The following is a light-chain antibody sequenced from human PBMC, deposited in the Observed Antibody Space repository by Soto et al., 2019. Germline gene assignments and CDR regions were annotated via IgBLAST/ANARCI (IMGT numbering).Light chain of an antibody. CDR2: AAF. CDR3: PKYSSVPV. J-gene: IGKJ3*01. Sequence: DIQMTQSPTSLSASVGDRVTITCRASQGIRNFVAWYQQKPGKAPKLLIYAAFTLQSGVPPRFSGSGSGTDFTLTINSLQPEDVATYAGPKYSSVPVFGPGTKVEIK. V-gene: IGKV1-27*01. CDR1: QGIRNF.